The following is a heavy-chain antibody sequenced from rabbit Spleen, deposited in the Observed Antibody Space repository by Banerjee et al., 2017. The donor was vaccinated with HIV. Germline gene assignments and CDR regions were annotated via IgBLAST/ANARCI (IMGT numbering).Heavy chain of an antibody. CDR1: GVSFSDKDV. CDR3: ARDLLGVIGWNFYL. J-gene: IGHJ4*01. D-gene: IGHD1-1*01. Sequence: QEQLVESGGGLVQPGGSLTLTCKASGVSFSDKDVMCWVRQAPGKGLEWITCINIATGKSVYATWAKGRFPISRPSSTTVTLRMTSLTAADRATYFCARDLLGVIGWNFYLWGPGTLVTVS. CDR2: INIATGKS. V-gene: IGHV1S45*01.